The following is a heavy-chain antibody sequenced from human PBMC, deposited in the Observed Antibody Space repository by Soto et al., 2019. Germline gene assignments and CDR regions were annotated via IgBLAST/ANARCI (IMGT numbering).Heavy chain of an antibody. CDR3: AREGMGTPAGGRDV. CDR1: GGTFSNDA. Sequence: QVQLVQSGAEVKNHGSSVKVSCKTSGGTFSNDAISWVRQAPGQGLEWMGGIIPIYGTTHYAQKFQDRVNLTADEATETAYMELSSLRSGDTGVYYCAREGMGTPAGGRDVWGQGTPVTVPS. D-gene: IGHD7-27*01. CDR2: IIPIYGTT. V-gene: IGHV1-69*01. J-gene: IGHJ6*02.